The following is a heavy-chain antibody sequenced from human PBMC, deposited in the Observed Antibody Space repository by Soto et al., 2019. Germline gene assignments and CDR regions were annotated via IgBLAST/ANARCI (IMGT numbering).Heavy chain of an antibody. D-gene: IGHD6-13*01. Sequence: PSETLSLTCTVSGGSISSSNCWSLVRQPPGKGLEWIGEIYHSGSTNYNPSLKSRVTISVDKSKNHFSLKLSSVTAADTAVYYCARDMAAAGLGLDYWGQGTLVTVSS. J-gene: IGHJ4*02. CDR2: IYHSGST. CDR1: GGSISSSNC. CDR3: ARDMAAAGLGLDY. V-gene: IGHV4-4*02.